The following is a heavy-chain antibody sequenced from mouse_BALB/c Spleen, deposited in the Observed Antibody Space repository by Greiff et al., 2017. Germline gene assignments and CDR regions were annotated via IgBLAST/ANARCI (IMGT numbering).Heavy chain of an antibody. CDR1: GYSFTSYW. Sequence: EVQLQQSGTVLARPGASVKMSCKASGYSFTSYWMHWVKQRPGQGLEWIGAIYPGNSDTSYNQKFKGKAKLTAVTSASTAYMELSSLTNEDSAVYYCTHYYGSGFAYWGQGTLVTVSA. V-gene: IGHV1-5*01. J-gene: IGHJ3*01. D-gene: IGHD1-2*01. CDR3: THYYGSGFAY. CDR2: IYPGNSDT.